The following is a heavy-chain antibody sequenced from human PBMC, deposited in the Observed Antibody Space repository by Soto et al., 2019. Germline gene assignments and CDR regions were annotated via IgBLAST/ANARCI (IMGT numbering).Heavy chain of an antibody. CDR2: IYYSGTT. CDR3: ARSQRGRTAFTFDY. CDR1: GDSVSNDNYY. Sequence: SETLSLTCAVSGDSVSNDNYYWSWIRHPPGNGLEWIGYIYYSGTTNYNSYLKSRLSLSVDMSKNQLSLKLASVTAADTAVYFCARSQRGRTAFTFDYWGQGAMVTV. D-gene: IGHD3-16*01. J-gene: IGHJ4*02. V-gene: IGHV4-61*01.